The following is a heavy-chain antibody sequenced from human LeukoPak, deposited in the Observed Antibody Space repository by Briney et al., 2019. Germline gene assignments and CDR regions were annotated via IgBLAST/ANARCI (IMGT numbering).Heavy chain of an antibody. D-gene: IGHD6-13*01. Sequence: GESLKISCKGSGYSFTSYWIGWVRQMPGKGLEWMGIIYPADSDTGYSPSFQGQVTISADKSIRTAYLQWSSLKASDTAMYFCANSLYSSSYYDYWGQGTLVTVSS. V-gene: IGHV5-51*01. CDR2: IYPADSDT. CDR1: GYSFTSYW. CDR3: ANSLYSSSYYDY. J-gene: IGHJ4*02.